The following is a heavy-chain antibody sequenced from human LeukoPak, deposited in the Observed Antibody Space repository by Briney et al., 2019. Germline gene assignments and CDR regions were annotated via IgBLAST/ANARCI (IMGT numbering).Heavy chain of an antibody. V-gene: IGHV3-7*03. J-gene: IGHJ4*02. CDR2: INHNGNVN. Sequence: PGGSLRLSCAASGFTFSSYWMNWARQAPGKGLEWVASINHNGNVNYYVDSVKGRFTISRDNAKNSLYLQMSNLRAEDTAVYYCARVSSHWYFDYWGQGTLVTVSS. D-gene: IGHD3-16*02. CDR3: ARVSSHWYFDY. CDR1: GFTFSSYW.